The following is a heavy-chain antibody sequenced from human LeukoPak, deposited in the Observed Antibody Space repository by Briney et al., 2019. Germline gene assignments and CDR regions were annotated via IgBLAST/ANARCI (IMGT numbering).Heavy chain of an antibody. D-gene: IGHD3-16*01. J-gene: IGHJ4*02. Sequence: PSETLSLTCTVSGYSISSGYCWGWIRQPPGKGLEWIGSIYHSGSTYYNPSLKSRVTISVDTSKNQFSLKLSSVTAADTAVYYCARDRGGGYSNLFDYWGQGTLVTVSS. CDR3: ARDRGGGYSNLFDY. CDR1: GYSISSGYC. V-gene: IGHV4-38-2*02. CDR2: IYHSGST.